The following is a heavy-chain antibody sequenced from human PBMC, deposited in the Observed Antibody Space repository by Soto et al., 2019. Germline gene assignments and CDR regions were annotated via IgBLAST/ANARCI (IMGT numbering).Heavy chain of an antibody. CDR1: GYTFTSYY. V-gene: IGHV1-46*01. J-gene: IGHJ4*02. CDR3: ARDDCGGDCYPSFYFDY. D-gene: IGHD2-21*02. Sequence: GPSVKVSCKASGYTFTSYYMHWVRQAPGQGLEWMGIINPSGGSTSYAQKFQGRVTMTRDTSTSTVYMELSSLRSEDTAVYYCARDDCGGDCYPSFYFDYWGQGTLVTVSS. CDR2: INPSGGST.